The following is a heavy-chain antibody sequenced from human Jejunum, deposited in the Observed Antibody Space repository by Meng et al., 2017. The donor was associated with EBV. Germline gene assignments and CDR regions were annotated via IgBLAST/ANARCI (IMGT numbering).Heavy chain of an antibody. CDR2: IYYSVST. J-gene: IGHJ4*02. CDR1: GVSMSNFY. D-gene: IGHD3-10*01. V-gene: IGHV4-59*01. CDR3: ARGGGRPEY. Sequence: VQVQGLGPCMVKPSETLSLTCTVPGVSMSNFYWSWFRQPPGKGLEWIGYIYYSVSTNYNPSLKSRVTISVDTSKNQFSLSLSSVTAADTAVYYCARGGGRPEYWGQGILVTVSS.